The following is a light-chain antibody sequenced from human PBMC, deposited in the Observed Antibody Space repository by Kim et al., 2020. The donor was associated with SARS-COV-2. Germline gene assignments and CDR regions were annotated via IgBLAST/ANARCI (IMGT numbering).Light chain of an antibody. V-gene: IGKV3-20*01. J-gene: IGKJ1*01. CDR1: QSVSSNY. CDR2: GDS. CDR3: QQYSSSPAT. Sequence: PPGERATLSCRASQSVSSNYLAWYQQKPGQAPRLLIYGDSSRATGMPDRFSGSGSGTDFTLTITRLEPEDFAVYYCQQYSSSPATFGQGTKVDIK.